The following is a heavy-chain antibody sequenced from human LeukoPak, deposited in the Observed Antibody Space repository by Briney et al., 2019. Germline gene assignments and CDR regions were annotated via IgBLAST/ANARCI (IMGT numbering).Heavy chain of an antibody. V-gene: IGHV3-23*01. Sequence: GGSLRLSCAASGFAFSTYWMSWVRQAPGKGLEWVSAISGSGGSTYYADSVKGRFTISRDNSKNTLYLQMNSLRAEDTAEYYCAKRAGAAAYYYFDLWGRGTLVTVSS. J-gene: IGHJ2*01. D-gene: IGHD3-22*01. CDR1: GFAFSTYW. CDR3: AKRAGAAAYYYFDL. CDR2: ISGSGGST.